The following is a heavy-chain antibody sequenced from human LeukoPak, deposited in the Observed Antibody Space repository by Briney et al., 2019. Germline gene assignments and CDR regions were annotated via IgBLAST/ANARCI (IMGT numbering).Heavy chain of an antibody. Sequence: GASVKVSCKASGYTFTGYGISWVRQAPGQGLEWMGWISAYNGNTNYAQKLQGRVTMTTDTSTSTAYMELRSLRSDDTAVYYCARSELRYFDWLPHDAFDIWGQGTMVTVSS. V-gene: IGHV1-18*01. CDR3: ARSELRYFDWLPHDAFDI. CDR1: GYTFTGYG. CDR2: ISAYNGNT. J-gene: IGHJ3*02. D-gene: IGHD3-9*01.